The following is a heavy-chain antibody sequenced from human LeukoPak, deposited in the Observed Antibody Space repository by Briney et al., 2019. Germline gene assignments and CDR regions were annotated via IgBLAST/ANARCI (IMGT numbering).Heavy chain of an antibody. CDR2: SSAYNGNT. J-gene: IGHJ4*02. CDR1: GYTFTSYG. D-gene: IGHD5-24*01. Sequence: ASVKVSCKASGYTFTSYGISWVRQAPGQGLEWMGWSSAYNGNTNYAQKLQGRVTMTTDTSTSTAYMELRSLRSDDTAVYYCASPRTRDGYPVSYFDYWGQGTLVTVSS. V-gene: IGHV1-18*01. CDR3: ASPRTRDGYPVSYFDY.